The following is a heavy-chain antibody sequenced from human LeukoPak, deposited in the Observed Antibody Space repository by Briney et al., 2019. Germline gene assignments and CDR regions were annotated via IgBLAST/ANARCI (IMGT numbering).Heavy chain of an antibody. CDR3: GRQWLVSPLFDY. Sequence: KPSETLSLTCALYGGSSSGYYWSWIRQPPGKGLEWMGEIKHRGSTNYNASLRSRAPLPGHTPKNLLSLKLSCVTTADAAVYLCGRQWLVSPLFDYWGQGTLVSVSS. CDR2: IKHRGST. D-gene: IGHD6-19*01. V-gene: IGHV4-34*01. J-gene: IGHJ4*02. CDR1: GGSSSGYY.